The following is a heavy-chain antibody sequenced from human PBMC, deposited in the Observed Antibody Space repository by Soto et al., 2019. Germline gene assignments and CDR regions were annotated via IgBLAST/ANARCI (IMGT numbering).Heavy chain of an antibody. CDR1: GDSVASNSAA. Sequence: SQTFTLTCAISGDSVASNSAAWNWIRQSPSRALEWLGRTYYRSKWYNDYAVSVKSRITINPDTSKNQFSLQLNSVTPEDTAVYYCARGRSIAAPLRQPLFDSWGQGTLVTVS. CDR2: TYYRSKWYN. V-gene: IGHV6-1*01. CDR3: ARGRSIAAPLRQPLFDS. J-gene: IGHJ4*02. D-gene: IGHD6-6*01.